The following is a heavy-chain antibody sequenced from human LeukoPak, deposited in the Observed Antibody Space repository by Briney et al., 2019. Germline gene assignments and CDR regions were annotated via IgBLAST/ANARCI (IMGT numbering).Heavy chain of an antibody. V-gene: IGHV3-21*01. CDR1: GFTFSSYS. J-gene: IGHJ6*04. CDR2: ISSSSSYI. Sequence: PGGSLRLSCAASGFTFSSYSMNWVRQAPGKGLEWVSSISSSSSYIYYVDSVKGRFTISRDNAKNSLYLQMNSLRAEDTAVYYCARVITMVRGVPYYYGMDVWGKGTTVTVSS. D-gene: IGHD3-10*01. CDR3: ARVITMVRGVPYYYGMDV.